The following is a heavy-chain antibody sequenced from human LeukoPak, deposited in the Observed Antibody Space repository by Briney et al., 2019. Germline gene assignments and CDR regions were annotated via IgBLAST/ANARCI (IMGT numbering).Heavy chain of an antibody. CDR3: ARTDRTGALGRFRMRSDAFDI. V-gene: IGHV3-23*01. J-gene: IGHJ3*02. CDR2: ISDIVSRT. D-gene: IGHD3-3*01. Sequence: PGGSLRLSCTASGFTFSSYAMSWVRQAPGKGLEWVSSISDIVSRTHYADSVKGRFTISRDNSKNTLYLQMDSLRAEDTAVYYCARTDRTGALGRFRMRSDAFDIWGQGTMVTVSS. CDR1: GFTFSSYA.